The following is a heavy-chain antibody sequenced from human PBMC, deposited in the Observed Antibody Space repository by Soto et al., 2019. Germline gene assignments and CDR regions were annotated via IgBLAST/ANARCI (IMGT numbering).Heavy chain of an antibody. D-gene: IGHD6-19*01. J-gene: IGHJ6*02. Sequence: SETLSLTCTVSGGSISSSSYYWGWIRQPPGKGLEWIGCIYYSGSTYYNPSLKSRVTISVDTSKNQFSLKLSSVTAADTAVYYCARLAGTDYYYGMDVWGQGTTVTVSS. CDR2: IYYSGST. CDR3: ARLAGTDYYYGMDV. V-gene: IGHV4-39*01. CDR1: GGSISSSSYY.